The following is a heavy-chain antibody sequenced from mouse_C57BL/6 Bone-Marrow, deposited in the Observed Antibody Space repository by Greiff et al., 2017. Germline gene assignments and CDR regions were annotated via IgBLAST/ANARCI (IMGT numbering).Heavy chain of an antibody. V-gene: IGHV1-11*01. J-gene: IGHJ3*01. Sequence: QVQLQESGAELARPGASVTLSCKASGYTFTDHIMNWVKKRPGQGLEWLGRIYPVSGETNYNQKFMGKATFSVDRSSSTVYMVLNSLTSEDPAVYYCGRMVYYYGSSYGFAYWGQGTLVTVSA. CDR1: GYTFTDHI. CDR2: IYPVSGET. D-gene: IGHD1-1*01. CDR3: GRMVYYYGSSYGFAY.